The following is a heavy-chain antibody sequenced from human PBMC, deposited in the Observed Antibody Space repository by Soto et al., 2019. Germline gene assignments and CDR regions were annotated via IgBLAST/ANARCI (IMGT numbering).Heavy chain of an antibody. V-gene: IGHV4-39*01. D-gene: IGHD3-3*01. CDR3: ARRGDYDFWSGTYFTPWAGYFDY. CDR2: IYYSGST. CDR1: GGSISSSSYY. J-gene: IGHJ4*02. Sequence: SETLSLTCTVSGGSISSSSYYWGWIRQPPGKGLEWIGSIYYSGSTYYNPSLKSRVTISVDTSKNQFSLKLSSVTAADTAVYYCARRGDYDFWSGTYFTPWAGYFDYWGQGTLVTVSS.